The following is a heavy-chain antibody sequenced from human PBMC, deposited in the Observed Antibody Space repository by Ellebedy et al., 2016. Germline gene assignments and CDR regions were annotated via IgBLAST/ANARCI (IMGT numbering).Heavy chain of an antibody. D-gene: IGHD1-1*01. CDR1: GGNFSSYA. Sequence: ASVKVSCKASGGNFSSYAISWVRQAPGQGLEWMGRIIPILGIANYAQKFQGRVTITADKSTSTAYMELRSLRSDDTAVYYCARSYNWNDENVDWFDPWGQGTLVTVSS. CDR3: ARSYNWNDENVDWFDP. V-gene: IGHV1-69*04. CDR2: IIPILGIA. J-gene: IGHJ5*02.